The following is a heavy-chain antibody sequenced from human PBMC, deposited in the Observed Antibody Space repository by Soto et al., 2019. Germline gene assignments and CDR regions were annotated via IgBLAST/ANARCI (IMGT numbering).Heavy chain of an antibody. J-gene: IGHJ3*02. CDR2: INAGNGNT. CDR3: ARDEYSSSSISYAFDI. Sequence: ASVKVSCKASGYTFTSYAMHWVRQAPGQRLEWMGWINAGNGNTKYSQKFQGRVTITRDTSARTAYMELSSLRSEDTAVYYCARDEYSSSSISYAFDIWGQGTMVTVSS. D-gene: IGHD6-6*01. V-gene: IGHV1-3*01. CDR1: GYTFTSYA.